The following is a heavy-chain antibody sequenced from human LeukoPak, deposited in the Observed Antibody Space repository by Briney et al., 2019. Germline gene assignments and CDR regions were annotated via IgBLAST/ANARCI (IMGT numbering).Heavy chain of an antibody. V-gene: IGHV4-59*08. Sequence: PSETLSLTCTVSGGSISSYYWSWIRQPPGKGLEWIGYIYYSGSTNYNPSLKSRVTISVDTSKNQFSLKLSSVTAVDTAVYYCARRGVWFGEFQNWFDPWGQGTLVTVSS. CDR2: IYYSGST. D-gene: IGHD3-10*01. J-gene: IGHJ5*02. CDR1: GGSISSYY. CDR3: ARRGVWFGEFQNWFDP.